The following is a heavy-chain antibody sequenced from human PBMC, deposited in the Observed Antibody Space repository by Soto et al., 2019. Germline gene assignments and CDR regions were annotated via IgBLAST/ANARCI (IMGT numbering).Heavy chain of an antibody. CDR1: GGSISSYY. V-gene: IGHV4-59*01. CDR3: ARWSNRVATISAFDI. J-gene: IGHJ3*02. D-gene: IGHD5-12*01. Sequence: SETLSLTCTVSGGSISSYYWSWIRQPPGKGLEWIGYIYYSGSTNYNPSLKSRVTISVDTSKNQFSLKLSSVTAADTAVYYCARWSNRVATISAFDIWGQGTMVTVSS. CDR2: IYYSGST.